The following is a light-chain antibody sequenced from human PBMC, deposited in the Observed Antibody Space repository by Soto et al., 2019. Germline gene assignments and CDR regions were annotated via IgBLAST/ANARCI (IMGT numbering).Light chain of an antibody. CDR3: QQYGSSPPT. J-gene: IGKJ1*01. CDR1: QSVRNN. CDR2: AVS. V-gene: IGKV3-15*01. Sequence: EIVMTQSPDTLSVSPGEGATLFCRASQSVRNNLAWYQQKPGLAPRLLIYAVSTRATGVPARFSGNGSETEFSLTINRLEPEDFALYYCQQYGSSPPTFGQGTKVDIK.